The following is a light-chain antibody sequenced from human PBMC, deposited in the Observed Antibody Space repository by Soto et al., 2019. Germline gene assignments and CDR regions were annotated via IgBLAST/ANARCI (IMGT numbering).Light chain of an antibody. CDR1: QSVSSSY. CDR2: GAS. CDR3: QQYGSSLWT. J-gene: IGKJ1*01. Sequence: EIVLTQSPGTLSLSPGERATLSCRASQSVSSSYLAWYQQKPGQAPRLLIYGASSRATGIPDRFSGSGSGTDFTLTISRLEPEDFAVYYCQQYGSSLWTLGQGPKVEIK. V-gene: IGKV3-20*01.